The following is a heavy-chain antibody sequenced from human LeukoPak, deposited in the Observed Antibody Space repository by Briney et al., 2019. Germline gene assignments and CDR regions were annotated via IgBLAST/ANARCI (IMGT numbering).Heavy chain of an antibody. CDR3: ARVLRYFDWSYYYYYYMDV. V-gene: IGHV4-39*01. Sequence: SETLSLTCTVSGGSISSSSYYWGWIRQPPGKGLEWIGSIYYSGSTYYSPSLKSRVTISVDTSKNQFSLKLSSVTAADTAVYYCARVLRYFDWSYYYYYYMDVWGKGTTVTISS. CDR1: GGSISSSSYY. CDR2: IYYSGST. J-gene: IGHJ6*03. D-gene: IGHD3-9*01.